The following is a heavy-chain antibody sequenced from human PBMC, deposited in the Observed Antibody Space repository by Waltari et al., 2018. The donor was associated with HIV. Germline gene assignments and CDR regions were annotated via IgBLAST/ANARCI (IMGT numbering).Heavy chain of an antibody. CDR3: AKVVLWFGESKYYFDY. D-gene: IGHD3-10*01. J-gene: IGHJ4*02. CDR1: GFTFSSYA. V-gene: IGHV3-23*01. Sequence: EVQLLESGGGLVQPGGSLRLSCAASGFTFSSYAMSWVRQAPGKGLEWVSAISGSGGSTYYADSVKGRFTISRDNSKNTLYLQMNSLRAEDTAVYYCAKVVLWFGESKYYFDYWGQGTLVTVSS. CDR2: ISGSGGST.